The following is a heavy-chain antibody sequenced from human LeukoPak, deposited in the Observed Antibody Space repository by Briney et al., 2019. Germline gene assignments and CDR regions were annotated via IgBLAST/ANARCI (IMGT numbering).Heavy chain of an antibody. CDR1: GGSISSHDCY. Sequence: KPLETLSLTCTVSGGSISSHDCYWGWIRQPPGKGLEWIGSICYSGNTHYNPSLKSRVTISVDTSKNQFSLKLRSVTAADTAVYYCARERSGWYGGDYWGQGTLVTVSS. CDR2: ICYSGNT. D-gene: IGHD6-19*01. V-gene: IGHV4-39*07. CDR3: ARERSGWYGGDY. J-gene: IGHJ4*02.